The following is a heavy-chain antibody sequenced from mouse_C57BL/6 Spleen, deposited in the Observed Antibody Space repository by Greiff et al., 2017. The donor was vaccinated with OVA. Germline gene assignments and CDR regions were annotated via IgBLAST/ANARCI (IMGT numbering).Heavy chain of an antibody. CDR3: TGRGTSFAY. CDR1: GFTFSNYW. Sequence: EVQVVESGGGLVQPGGSMKLSCVASGFTFSNYWMNWVRQSPEKGLEWVAQIRLKSDNYATHYAESVKGRFTISRDDSKSSVYLQMNNLRAEDTGIYYCTGRGTSFAYWGQGTLVTVSA. V-gene: IGHV6-3*01. J-gene: IGHJ3*01. CDR2: IRLKSDNYAT. D-gene: IGHD4-1*01.